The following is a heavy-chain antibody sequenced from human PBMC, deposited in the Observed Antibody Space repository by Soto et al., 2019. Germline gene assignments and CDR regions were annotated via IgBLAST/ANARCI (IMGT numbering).Heavy chain of an antibody. CDR1: GYPVTAYY. V-gene: IGHV1-2*02. Sequence: QLHLVQSGAVVKKPGASVTVSCSASGYPVTAYYMHWVRQAPGRGLEWMGGINPATGAAKYTQTFQGRVPMTRDTSTSTVFMELSGLTSEDTAVFYWARGGGVGVAGSAAFDMWGQGTLVTDSS. CDR2: INPATGAA. D-gene: IGHD3-3*01. J-gene: IGHJ3*02. CDR3: ARGGGVGVAGSAAFDM.